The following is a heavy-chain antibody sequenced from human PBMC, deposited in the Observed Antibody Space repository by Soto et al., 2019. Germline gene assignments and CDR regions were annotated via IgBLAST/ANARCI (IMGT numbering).Heavy chain of an antibody. CDR3: AKGPTIFGVVITFEYYYGMDV. Sequence: LRLSCAASGFILSSSAMSWVRQAPGKGLEWVSAISGSGTSTYYADSVKGRFTISGDNSKNIVYLRMNSLRAEDTAVYYCAKGPTIFGVVITFEYYYGMDVWGQGTTVTVSS. CDR1: GFILSSSA. CDR2: ISGSGTST. J-gene: IGHJ6*02. V-gene: IGHV3-23*01. D-gene: IGHD3-3*01.